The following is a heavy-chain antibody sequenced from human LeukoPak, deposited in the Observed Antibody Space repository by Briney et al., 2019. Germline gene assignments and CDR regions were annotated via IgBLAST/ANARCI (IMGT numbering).Heavy chain of an antibody. CDR3: AKGRSASSYSSIHY. CDR1: GFTFNTSA. J-gene: IGHJ4*02. V-gene: IGHV3-23*01. Sequence: GGSLRLSCAASGFTFNTSAMTWVRQAPGKGLEWVSVISGRGDSTYYADSVKGRFTISRDISKNTLYLQMNSLRAEDTAVYYCAKGRSASSYSSIHYWGQGSLVTVSS. D-gene: IGHD2-2*01. CDR2: ISGRGDST.